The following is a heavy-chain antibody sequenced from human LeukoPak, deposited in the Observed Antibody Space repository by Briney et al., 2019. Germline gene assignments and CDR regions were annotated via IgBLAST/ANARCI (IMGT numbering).Heavy chain of an antibody. Sequence: ASVKVSCKASGYTFTNYYMQWVRQAPGQGLGWIGIINPSPGSTTYAQKFQGRVTMTRDTSTSTVYMELSSLRSEDTAVYYCARGGLLQKYNCFDPWGQGTLVTVSS. CDR1: GYTFTNYY. V-gene: IGHV1-46*01. J-gene: IGHJ5*02. CDR3: ARGGLLQKYNCFDP. CDR2: INPSPGST. D-gene: IGHD3-10*01.